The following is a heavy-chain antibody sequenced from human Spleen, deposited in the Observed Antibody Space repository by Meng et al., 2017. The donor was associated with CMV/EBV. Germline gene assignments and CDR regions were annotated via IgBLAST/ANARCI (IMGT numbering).Heavy chain of an antibody. CDR3: ARVLTARDFANAFDI. V-gene: IGHV1-2*02. CDR2: INPSTGGT. Sequence: ASVKVSCKASGYTFIDYHIHWVRQAPGQGLEWMGWINPSTGGTNSALKFQGRVTMTSDASISTAYMEMSRLTSDDTAIYYCARVLTARDFANAFDIWGPGTMVTVSS. J-gene: IGHJ3*02. CDR1: GYTFIDYH. D-gene: IGHD3-9*01.